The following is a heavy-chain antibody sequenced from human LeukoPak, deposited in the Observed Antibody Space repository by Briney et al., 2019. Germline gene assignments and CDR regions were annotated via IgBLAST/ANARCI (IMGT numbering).Heavy chain of an antibody. D-gene: IGHD3-3*01. CDR2: INHSGST. V-gene: IGHV4-34*01. Sequence: SETLSLTCAVYGGSFSGYYWSWVRQPPGKGLEWIGEINHSGSTNYNPSLKSRVTISVDTSKNQFSLKLSSVTAADTAVYYCARGVGPSFGVVRIDYWGQGTLVTVSS. CDR1: GGSFSGYY. J-gene: IGHJ4*02. CDR3: ARGVGPSFGVVRIDY.